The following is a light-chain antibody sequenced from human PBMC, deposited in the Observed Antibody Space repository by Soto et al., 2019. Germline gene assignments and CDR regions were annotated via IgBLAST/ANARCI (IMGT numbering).Light chain of an antibody. Sequence: QLVLTQPPSASGTPGQRVTISCSGSSSNIGSNMVNWYQQLPGTAPKLLIYSNNRRPSGVPDRFSGSKSGTSASLAISGLQSEDEADYYCAAWDDSLNGVVFGGGTKLTVL. CDR3: AAWDDSLNGVV. CDR2: SNN. CDR1: SSNIGSNM. J-gene: IGLJ2*01. V-gene: IGLV1-44*01.